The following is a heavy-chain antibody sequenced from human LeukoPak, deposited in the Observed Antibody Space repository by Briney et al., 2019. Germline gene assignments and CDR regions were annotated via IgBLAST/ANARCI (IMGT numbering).Heavy chain of an antibody. CDR3: AKDSPRDDYVRGSYRYSRRGLDI. D-gene: IGHD3-16*02. CDR2: ISAYNGKT. J-gene: IGHJ3*02. V-gene: IGHV1-18*01. CDR1: GYEFSSYG. Sequence: ASVNVSCKAAGYEFSSYGISWVRQAPGQGLEWRGWISAYNGKTKYAEKFQGRLTMTTETSTSTAYMELRSLTSADTAVYYCAKDSPRDDYVRGSYRYSRRGLDIWGQGTLVTASS.